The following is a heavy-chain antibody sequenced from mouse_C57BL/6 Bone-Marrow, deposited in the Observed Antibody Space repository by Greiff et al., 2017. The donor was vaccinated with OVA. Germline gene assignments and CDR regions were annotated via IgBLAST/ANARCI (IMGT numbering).Heavy chain of an antibody. J-gene: IGHJ1*03. V-gene: IGHV1-26*01. CDR2: INPNNGGT. CDR1: GYTFTDYY. D-gene: IGHD1-1*01. Sequence: EVQLQQSGPELVKPGASVKISCKASGYTFTDYYMNWVKQSHGKSLEWIGDINPNNGGTSYNQKFKGKATLTVDKSSSTAYMELRSLTSEDSAVYYCARRAHTVVADFDVWGTGTTVTVSS. CDR3: ARRAHTVVADFDV.